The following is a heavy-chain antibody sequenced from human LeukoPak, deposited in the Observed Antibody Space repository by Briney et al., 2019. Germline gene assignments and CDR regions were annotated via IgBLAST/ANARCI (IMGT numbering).Heavy chain of an antibody. Sequence: PGGSLRLSCAASGFTFSSYSMTWVRQAPGKGLEWVAVIWYDGSNKYYADSVKGRFTISRDNSKNTLYLQMNSLRAEDTAVYYCAREDYYDSSGYGLLDYWGQGTLVTVSS. V-gene: IGHV3-33*08. CDR3: AREDYYDSSGYGLLDY. CDR2: IWYDGSNK. J-gene: IGHJ4*02. D-gene: IGHD3-22*01. CDR1: GFTFSSYS.